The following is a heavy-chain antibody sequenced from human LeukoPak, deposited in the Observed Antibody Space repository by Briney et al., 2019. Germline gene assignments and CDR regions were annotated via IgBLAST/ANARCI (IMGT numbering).Heavy chain of an antibody. D-gene: IGHD5-18*01. CDR3: AKDPGYS. CDR2: ITGGGGSS. V-gene: IGHV3-23*01. J-gene: IGHJ4*02. CDR1: GFTFSSYA. Sequence: GGSLRLSCAASGFTFSSYAMSWVRQAPGKGLEWVSAITGGGGSSSYAESVKGRFTISRDNSKNTLYLQMNSLRAEDTAIYYCAKDPGYSWGQGTLVTVSS.